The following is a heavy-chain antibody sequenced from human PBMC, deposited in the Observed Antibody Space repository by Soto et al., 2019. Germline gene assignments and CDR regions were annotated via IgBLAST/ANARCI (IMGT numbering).Heavy chain of an antibody. D-gene: IGHD1-1*01. CDR1: GGSISSYY. J-gene: IGHJ6*02. V-gene: IGHV4-59*01. CDR2: IYYSGIT. CDR3: ARYKSNDYDGMDV. Sequence: QVQLQESGPGLVKPSETLSLTCTVSGGSISSYYWSWIRQPPGKGLEWIGYIYYSGITNYNPSLKSRVTISVDTSKNQFSLKLSSVTAADTAVYYCARYKSNDYDGMDVWGQGTTVTVSS.